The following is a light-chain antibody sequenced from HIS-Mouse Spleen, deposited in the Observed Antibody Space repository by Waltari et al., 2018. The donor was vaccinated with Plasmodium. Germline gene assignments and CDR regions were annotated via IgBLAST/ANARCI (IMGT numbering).Light chain of an antibody. CDR2: DVR. CDR3: CSYAGSYTLV. J-gene: IGLJ2*01. V-gene: IGLV2-11*01. Sequence: QSALTQPRSVSGSPGQSVTISCTGTSSDVGGYNYVSWYQQHPGKAPKRMIYDVRKRPQGVPDRFSGCKSGNTASLTISGLQAEDEADYYCCSYAGSYTLVFGGGTKLTVL. CDR1: SSDVGGYNY.